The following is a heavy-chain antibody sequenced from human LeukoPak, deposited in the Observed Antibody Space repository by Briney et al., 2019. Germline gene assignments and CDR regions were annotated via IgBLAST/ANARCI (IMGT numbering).Heavy chain of an antibody. V-gene: IGHV1-18*04. J-gene: IGHJ3*02. CDR2: ISAYNGNT. Sequence: ASVKVSCKASGYTFSSYGISWVRQAPGQGLEWMGWISAYNGNTNYAQKLQGRVTMTTDTSTSTAYMELRSLRSDDTAVYYCARHSGSYYVGTFDIWGQGTMVTVSS. D-gene: IGHD1-26*01. CDR1: GYTFSSYG. CDR3: ARHSGSYYVGTFDI.